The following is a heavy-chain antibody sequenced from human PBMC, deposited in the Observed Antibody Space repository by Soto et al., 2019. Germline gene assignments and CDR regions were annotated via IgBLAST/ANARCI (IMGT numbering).Heavy chain of an antibody. J-gene: IGHJ5*02. CDR2: LIGGHYGT. CDR3: AKGKSTGDIDWFDP. CDR1: GFTLQNYA. D-gene: IGHD3-10*01. V-gene: IGHV3-23*01. Sequence: PXGSLRLSCTASGFTLQNYAMAWVRQAPGKGLEWVSTLIGGHYGTAYSYSVKGRFTVSRDNSKNCLYLQMNSLGVEDTAMYFCAKGKSTGDIDWFDPWGQGSLVTVSS.